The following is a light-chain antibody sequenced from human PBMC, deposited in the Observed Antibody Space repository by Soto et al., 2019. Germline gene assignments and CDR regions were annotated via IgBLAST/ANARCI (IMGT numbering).Light chain of an antibody. Sequence: EIVMTQSPVTLSVSPGERVTLSCRASQSVTSNLAWYQQKPAEAPRLLISGASNRATGVPARFSGSGSGTEFTLTISSLQSEDFAVYSCQQYNNWPLTFGQGTRLEI. CDR3: QQYNNWPLT. CDR1: QSVTSN. J-gene: IGKJ5*01. CDR2: GAS. V-gene: IGKV3-15*01.